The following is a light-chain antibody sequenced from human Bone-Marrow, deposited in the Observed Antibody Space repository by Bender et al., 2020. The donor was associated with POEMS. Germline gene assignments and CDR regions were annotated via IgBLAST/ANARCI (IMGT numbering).Light chain of an antibody. Sequence: QSALTQPASVSGSPGQSITISCTGTRSDLGGNNFVSWYQQNPGKVPKLIISNVSNRPSGISIRFSGSKSGNTASLTISDLQAEDEANYYCSAFTTDSVLFGGGTKVTVL. CDR2: NVS. V-gene: IGLV2-14*03. CDR3: SAFTTDSVL. J-gene: IGLJ2*01. CDR1: RSDLGGNNF.